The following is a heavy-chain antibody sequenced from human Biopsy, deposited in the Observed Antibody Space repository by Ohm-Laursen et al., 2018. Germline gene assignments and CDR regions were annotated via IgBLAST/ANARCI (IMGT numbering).Heavy chain of an antibody. CDR3: ARLTGDPSY. V-gene: IGHV4-59*01. D-gene: IGHD7-27*01. CDR2: ISGRGAT. Sequence: TLSLTCTVSGGSIRSDYWSWIRQSPRKGLEWIGHISGRGATNYNPSLKSRATISVDTSKNQFSLKVISVTAADTAVYYCARLTGDPSYWGQGILVTVSS. J-gene: IGHJ4*02. CDR1: GGSIRSDY.